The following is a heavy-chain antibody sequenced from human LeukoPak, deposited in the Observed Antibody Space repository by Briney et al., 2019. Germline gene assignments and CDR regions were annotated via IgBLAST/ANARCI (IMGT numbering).Heavy chain of an antibody. CDR3: ARYSAGAPSQFEV. J-gene: IGHJ4*02. Sequence: NSSETLSLTCTVSGGSISSNRYYWAWIRQPLGKGLQWIGSIYYSGSTFYNPSLNSRLTISIDTSKNQFSLSLRSVTDADTAVYYCARYSAGAPSQFEVGGQGIRVTVDS. D-gene: IGHD6-25*01. V-gene: IGHV4-39*01. CDR2: IYYSGST. CDR1: GGSISSNRYY.